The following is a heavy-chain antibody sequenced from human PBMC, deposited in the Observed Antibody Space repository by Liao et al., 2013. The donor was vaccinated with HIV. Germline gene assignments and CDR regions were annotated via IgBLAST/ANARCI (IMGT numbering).Heavy chain of an antibody. D-gene: IGHD3-22*01. J-gene: IGHJ3*02. CDR1: GDPISSGGYS. V-gene: IGHV4-30-2*01. CDR3: ARAVSSGYYHDAFDI. Sequence: QVQLQQWGAGLVKPSQTLSLTCAVSGDPISSGGYSWSWIRQPPGKVLEWIGYIYHSGYTYYNPSLKSRVSISVDRSKNQFSLKLSSVTAADTALYYCARAVSSGYYHDAFDIWGQGTMVTVSS. CDR2: IYHSGYT.